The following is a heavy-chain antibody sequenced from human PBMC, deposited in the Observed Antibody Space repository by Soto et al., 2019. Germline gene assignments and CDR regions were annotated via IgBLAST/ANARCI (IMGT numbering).Heavy chain of an antibody. CDR2: IIPILGIA. CDR3: ARTRYCSSTSCYGGFDP. J-gene: IGHJ5*02. V-gene: IGHV1-69*02. CDR1: GGTFSSYT. D-gene: IGHD2-2*01. Sequence: QVQLVQSGAEVKKPGSSVKVSCKASGGTFSSYTISWVRQAPGQGLEWMGRIIPILGIANYAQKFQGRVTITADNSTSTAYMELSSLRSEDTAVYYCARTRYCSSTSCYGGFDPWGQGTLVTVSS.